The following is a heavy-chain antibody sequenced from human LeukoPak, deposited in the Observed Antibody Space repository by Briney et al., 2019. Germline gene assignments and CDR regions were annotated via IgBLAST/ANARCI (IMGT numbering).Heavy chain of an antibody. J-gene: IGHJ4*02. CDR2: ISDNGGST. CDR1: KFTFSSYA. D-gene: IGHD3-10*01. CDR3: AKGNYYGSGSYPLPEEDY. V-gene: IGHV3-23*01. Sequence: PGGPLRLSCAASKFTFSSYAMNWVRQAPGKGLEWVSSISDNGGSTYYADSVKGRFTISRDNSKNTLYLQMNSLRADDTAVYYCAKGNYYGSGSYPLPEEDYWGQGTLVTVSS.